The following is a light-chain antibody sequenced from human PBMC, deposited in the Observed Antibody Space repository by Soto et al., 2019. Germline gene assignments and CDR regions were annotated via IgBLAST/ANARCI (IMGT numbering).Light chain of an antibody. CDR2: DSN. V-gene: IGLV1-51*01. J-gene: IGLJ3*02. CDR3: GTWGSSLTAVV. Sequence: QSVLTQPPSVSAAPGQKVTISCSGSSSNIRNNNVYWYQQLPGTAPKVLIYDSNNRPAGIPDRFSGSKSGTSATLGITGLQTGDEADYYCGTWGSSLTAVVFGGGTKLTVL. CDR1: SSNIRNNN.